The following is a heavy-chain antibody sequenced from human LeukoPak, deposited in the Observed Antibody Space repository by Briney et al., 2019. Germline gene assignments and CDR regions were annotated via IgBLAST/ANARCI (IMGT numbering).Heavy chain of an antibody. Sequence: GGSLRLSCAASGFTLSSYAMSWVRQGPGKGLEWVSAISVSGNTYHADSVKGRFTISGDSSKNTLYLQMNSLRAEDAAVYYCAKAPVTTCSGAYCYPFDYWGQGTLVTVSS. D-gene: IGHD2-15*01. CDR2: ISVSGNT. CDR1: GFTLSSYA. J-gene: IGHJ4*02. CDR3: AKAPVTTCSGAYCYPFDY. V-gene: IGHV3-23*01.